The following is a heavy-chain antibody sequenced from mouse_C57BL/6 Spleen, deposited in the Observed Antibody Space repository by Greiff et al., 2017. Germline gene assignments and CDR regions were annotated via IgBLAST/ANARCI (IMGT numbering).Heavy chain of an antibody. J-gene: IGHJ2*01. CDR1: GYSITSGYY. Sequence: EVKLVESGPGLVKPSQSLSLTCSVTGYSITSGYYWNWIRQFPGNKLEWMGYISYDGSNNYNPSLKNRISITRDTSKNQFFLKLNSVTTEDTATYYCARERVSNWYFDYWGQGTTLTVSS. V-gene: IGHV3-6*01. D-gene: IGHD4-1*01. CDR2: ISYDGSN. CDR3: ARERVSNWYFDY.